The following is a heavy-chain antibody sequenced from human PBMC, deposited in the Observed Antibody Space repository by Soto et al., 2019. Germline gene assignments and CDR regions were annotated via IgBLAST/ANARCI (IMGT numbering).Heavy chain of an antibody. CDR3: ATRSPAFDY. CDR2: ISTDKGNT. V-gene: IGHV1-18*01. CDR1: GYTFTTFG. J-gene: IGHJ4*02. Sequence: QVQLVQSGPEVKKPGASVKVSCKTSGYTFTTFGISWVRQAPGQGVEWMGWISTDKGNTNYAQKFQGRVTMTTDTSTSTAYLELRSLRSDDTAVYYGATRSPAFDYWGQGTLVTVSS.